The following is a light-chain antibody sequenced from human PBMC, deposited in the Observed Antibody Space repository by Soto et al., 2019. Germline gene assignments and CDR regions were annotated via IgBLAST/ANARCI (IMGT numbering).Light chain of an antibody. CDR2: AAS. CDR3: QQLNSYPRT. J-gene: IGKJ3*01. V-gene: IGKV1-9*01. CDR1: QGISSS. Sequence: DIQLTQSPSFLSASVGDRVTITCRASQGISSSLAWYQQKPGKAPKLLIYAASTLQSGVPSRFSSSGSRTEFTLTISSLQPEDFATYYCQQLNSYPRTFGPGTKVDIK.